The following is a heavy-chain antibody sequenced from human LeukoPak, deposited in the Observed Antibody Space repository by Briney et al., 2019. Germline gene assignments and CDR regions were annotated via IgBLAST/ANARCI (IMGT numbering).Heavy chain of an antibody. CDR3: ARGPHTWYYDFWSGSEGWFDP. CDR2: ISAYNGNT. J-gene: IGHJ5*02. D-gene: IGHD3-3*01. CDR1: GYTFTSYG. Sequence: ASVKVSCKASGYTFTSYGISWVRQAPGQGLEWMEWISAYNGNTNYAQKLQGRVTMTTDTSTSTAYMELRSLRSDDTAVYYCARGPHTWYYDFWSGSEGWFDPWGQGTLVTVSS. V-gene: IGHV1-18*01.